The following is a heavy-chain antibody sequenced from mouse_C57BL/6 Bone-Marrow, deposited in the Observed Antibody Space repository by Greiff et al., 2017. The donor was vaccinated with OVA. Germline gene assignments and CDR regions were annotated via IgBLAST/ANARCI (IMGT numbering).Heavy chain of an antibody. CDR1: GYAFTNYL. D-gene: IGHD2-5*01. Sequence: QVQLQQSGAELVRPGPSVKVSCKASGYAFTNYLIEWVKQRPGQGLEWIGVINPGSGGTNYNEKFKGKATLTADKSSSTAYMQLSSLTSEDSAVYFCARSGYYSNYGRFAYWGQGTLVTVSA. V-gene: IGHV1-54*01. CDR3: ARSGYYSNYGRFAY. CDR2: INPGSGGT. J-gene: IGHJ3*01.